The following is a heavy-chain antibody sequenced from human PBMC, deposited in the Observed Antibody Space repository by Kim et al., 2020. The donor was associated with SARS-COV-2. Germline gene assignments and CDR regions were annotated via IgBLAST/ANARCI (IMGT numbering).Heavy chain of an antibody. V-gene: IGHV1-46*01. Sequence: GGSTSYAQKFQGRGTMTRDTSTSTVYMELSSLRSEDTAVYYCARGYGMDVWGQGTTVTVSS. CDR2: GGST. J-gene: IGHJ6*02. CDR3: ARGYGMDV.